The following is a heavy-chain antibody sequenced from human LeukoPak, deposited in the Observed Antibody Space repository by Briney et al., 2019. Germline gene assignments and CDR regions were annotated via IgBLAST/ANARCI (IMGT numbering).Heavy chain of an antibody. J-gene: IGHJ1*01. Sequence: SVKVSCKASGGTFSSYAISWVRQAPGQGLEWMGRIIPILGIANYAQKSQGRVTITADKSTSTAYMELSSLRSEDTAVYYCVIPLLYRSTCIAVAGCAEYFQHWGQGTLVTVSS. CDR2: IIPILGIA. D-gene: IGHD6-19*01. V-gene: IGHV1-69*04. CDR3: VIPLLYRSTCIAVAGCAEYFQH. CDR1: GGTFSSYA.